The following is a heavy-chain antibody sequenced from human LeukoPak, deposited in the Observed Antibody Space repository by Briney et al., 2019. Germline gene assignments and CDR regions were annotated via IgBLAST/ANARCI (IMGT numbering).Heavy chain of an antibody. CDR2: IDPSDSYT. CDR1: GYSLTSYW. Sequence: GESLKISCKGSGYSLTSYWIIWVRQMPGKGLEWMGRIDPSDSYTNYSPSFQGHVTISADKSIRTAYLQWSTLKATDTAMYYCARHDYDSDSFDIWGQGTVVAVSS. CDR3: ARHDYDSDSFDI. D-gene: IGHD3-16*01. J-gene: IGHJ3*02. V-gene: IGHV5-10-1*01.